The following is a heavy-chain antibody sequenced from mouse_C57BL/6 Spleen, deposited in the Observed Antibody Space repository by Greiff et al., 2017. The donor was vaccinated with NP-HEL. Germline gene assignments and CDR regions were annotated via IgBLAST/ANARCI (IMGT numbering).Heavy chain of an antibody. CDR1: GYTFTSYG. Sequence: VQLQESGAELARPGASVKLSCKASGYTFTSYGISWVKQRTGQGLEWIGEIYPRSGNTYYNEKFKGKATLTADKSSSTAYMELRSLTSEDSAVYFCARKRGSSSSYWYFDVWGTGTTVTVSS. V-gene: IGHV1-81*01. J-gene: IGHJ1*03. CDR3: ARKRGSSSSYWYFDV. CDR2: IYPRSGNT. D-gene: IGHD1-1*01.